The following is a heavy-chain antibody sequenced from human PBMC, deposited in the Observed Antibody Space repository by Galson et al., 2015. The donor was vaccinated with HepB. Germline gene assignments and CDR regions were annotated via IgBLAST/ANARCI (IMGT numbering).Heavy chain of an antibody. CDR1: GGTFSSYA. CDR3: ARVGGGDFWGQTTLLANWFDP. Sequence: SVKVSCKASGGTFSSYAVSWVRQAPGQGLEWMGGIIPIFGTANYAQKFQGRVTITADESTSTAYMELSSLRSEDTAAYYCARVGGGDFWGQTTLLANWFDPWGQGTLVTVSS. V-gene: IGHV1-69*13. D-gene: IGHD3-3*01. J-gene: IGHJ5*02. CDR2: IIPIFGTA.